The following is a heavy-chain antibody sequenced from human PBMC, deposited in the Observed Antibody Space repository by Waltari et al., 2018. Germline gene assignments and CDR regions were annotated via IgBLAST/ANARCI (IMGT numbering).Heavy chain of an antibody. CDR2: INPNSGGT. D-gene: IGHD3-10*01. CDR3: ARDPPRYYYGSGSSDY. V-gene: IGHV1-2*02. Sequence: QVQLVQSGAEVKKPGASVKVSCKASGYTFTGYYMHWVRQAPGQGLEWMRWINPNSGGTNYAQKFKGRVTMTRDTSISTAYMELSRLRSDDTAVYYCARDPPRYYYGSGSSDYWGQGTLVTVSS. CDR1: GYTFTGYY. J-gene: IGHJ4*02.